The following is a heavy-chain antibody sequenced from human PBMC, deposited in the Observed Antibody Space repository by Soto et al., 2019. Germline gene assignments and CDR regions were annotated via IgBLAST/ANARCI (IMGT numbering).Heavy chain of an antibody. CDR3: ARGAGYSDYGGY. V-gene: IGHV3-48*02. Sequence: EVQLVESGGGLVQPGGSLRLSCAASGFSLRGYSMSWVRQAPGKGLEWVSYISGTGSSIYADSVKGRFTISRDNAKNSVYLQMNSLGDDDTAVYYCARGAGYSDYGGYWGQGTLVTVSS. CDR2: ISGTGSSI. D-gene: IGHD4-17*01. J-gene: IGHJ4*02. CDR1: GFSLRGYS.